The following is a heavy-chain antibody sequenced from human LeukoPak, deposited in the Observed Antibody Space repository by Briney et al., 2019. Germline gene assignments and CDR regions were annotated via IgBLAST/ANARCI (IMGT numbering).Heavy chain of an antibody. CDR2: IYPGDSDT. Sequence: GESLKISCKGSGYSFTSYWIGWVRQMPGKGLEWMGIIYPGDSDTRYSPSFQGQVTISADKSISTAYLQWSSLKASDTAMYYCARRGVDFRSGYEYYFDYWGQGTLVTVSS. D-gene: IGHD3-3*01. J-gene: IGHJ4*02. V-gene: IGHV5-51*01. CDR1: GYSFTSYW. CDR3: ARRGVDFRSGYEYYFDY.